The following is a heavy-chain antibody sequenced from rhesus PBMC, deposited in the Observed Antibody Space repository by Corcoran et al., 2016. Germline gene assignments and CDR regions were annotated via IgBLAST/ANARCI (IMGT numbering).Heavy chain of an antibody. V-gene: IGHV4-106*01. D-gene: IGHD3-3*01. Sequence: QVQLQESGPGVVKPSETLSLTCAVSGGSISDDYYWSWIRQPPGKGLEWIGYIYGSGGGTNYNPSLKNRVTISIDTSKNQFSLKLSSATAADTAVYYCAREDYNLWTGYYMGGFDFWGQGLRVTVSA. CDR3: AREDYNLWTGYYMGGFDF. J-gene: IGHJ3*01. CDR1: GGSISDDYY. CDR2: IYGSGGGT.